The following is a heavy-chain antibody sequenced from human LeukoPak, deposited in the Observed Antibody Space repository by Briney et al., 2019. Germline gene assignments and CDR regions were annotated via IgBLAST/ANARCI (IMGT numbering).Heavy chain of an antibody. Sequence: GGSLRLSCAASGFTFSSYMMTWVRQAPGKGLEWVSYISSSGSTIYYADSVKGRFTISRDNAKNSLYLQMNSLRAEDTAVYYCARASYYDTIDYWGQGTLVTVSS. CDR2: ISSSGSTI. CDR1: GFTFSSYM. CDR3: ARASYYDTIDY. V-gene: IGHV3-48*04. J-gene: IGHJ4*02. D-gene: IGHD3-22*01.